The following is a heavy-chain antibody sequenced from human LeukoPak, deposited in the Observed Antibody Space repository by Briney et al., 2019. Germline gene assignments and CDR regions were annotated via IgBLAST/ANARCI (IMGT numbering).Heavy chain of an antibody. D-gene: IGHD6-13*01. V-gene: IGHV4-59*01. Sequence: SETLSLTCTVSGASITSYYWSWIRQPPGKGLEWIGYIHYSGSTNYNPSLKSRVTISVNTSKNQFSLRLSSVTAADTAVYYCARVTGYVMEDYFDYWGQGTLVTVSS. CDR1: GASITSYY. J-gene: IGHJ4*02. CDR3: ARVTGYVMEDYFDY. CDR2: IHYSGST.